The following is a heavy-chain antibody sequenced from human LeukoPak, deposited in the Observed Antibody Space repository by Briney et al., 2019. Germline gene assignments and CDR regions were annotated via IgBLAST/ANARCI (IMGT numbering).Heavy chain of an antibody. CDR3: AKGSSLDC. V-gene: IGHV3-23*01. J-gene: IGHJ4*02. CDR1: GFTFSSYD. Sequence: GGSLRLSCAASGFTFSSYDMSWVRQAPGKGLEWVSVIIGSSGSTYYADSVKGRFTISRDNSKNTLYLQMNSLRVEDTAVYYWAKGSSLDCWGQGTLVTVSS. CDR2: IIGSSGST.